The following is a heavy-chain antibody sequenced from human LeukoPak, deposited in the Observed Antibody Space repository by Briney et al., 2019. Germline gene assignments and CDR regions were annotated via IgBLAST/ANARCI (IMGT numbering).Heavy chain of an antibody. D-gene: IGHD3-10*01. Sequence: SESLSLTCTVSGGSISSSSYYWGWIRQPPGKGLEWFGRIYYSGSTYYNPSLKSRVTISVDTSKNQFSLKLSSVTAADTAVYYCARDNLPGMVRGVIITSGAFDIWGQGTMVTVSS. CDR2: IYYSGST. V-gene: IGHV4-39*07. CDR1: GGSISSSSYY. J-gene: IGHJ3*02. CDR3: ARDNLPGMVRGVIITSGAFDI.